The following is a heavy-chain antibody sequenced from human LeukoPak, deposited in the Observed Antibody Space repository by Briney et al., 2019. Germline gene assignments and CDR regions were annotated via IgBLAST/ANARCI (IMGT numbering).Heavy chain of an antibody. CDR2: ISSSSSYI. CDR3: AKDRYRWYGAFDI. J-gene: IGHJ3*02. V-gene: IGHV3-21*04. Sequence: GGSLRLSCAASGFTFSSYSMNSVRQAPGKGLEWVSSISSSSSYIYYADSVKGRFTISRDNAKNSLYLQMNSLRAEDTALYYCAKDRYRWYGAFDIWGQGTMVTVSS. D-gene: IGHD2-15*01. CDR1: GFTFSSYS.